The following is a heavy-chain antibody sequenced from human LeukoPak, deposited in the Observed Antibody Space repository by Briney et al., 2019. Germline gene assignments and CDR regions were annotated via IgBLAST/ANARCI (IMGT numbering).Heavy chain of an antibody. CDR3: ARDVTGDTRSTTYGMDV. V-gene: IGHV4-30-4*08. D-gene: IGHD7-27*01. CDR2: IYYSGST. Sequence: KPSQTLSLTCTVSGGSISSGGYYWSWIRQHPGKGLEWIGYIYYSGSTYYNPSLKSRVSISVDTSKNQFPLKLTSVTAADTAVYYCARDVTGDTRSTTYGMDVWGQGITVTVSS. J-gene: IGHJ6*02. CDR1: GGSISSGGYY.